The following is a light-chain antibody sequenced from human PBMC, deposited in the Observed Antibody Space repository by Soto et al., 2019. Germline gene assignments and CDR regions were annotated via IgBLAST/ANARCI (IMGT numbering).Light chain of an antibody. CDR2: EVR. J-gene: IGLJ2*01. CDR1: SRDIGAYNL. CDR3: SAYTSRSTLV. V-gene: IGLV2-14*01. Sequence: QSVLTQPASVSGSPGQSITISCSGTSRDIGAYNLVSWYQQPPGKAPKLLIYEVRNRPSGISYRFSGSKSGTTASLTISSLLPEDEADYYCSAYTSRSTLVFCGVTKLTVL.